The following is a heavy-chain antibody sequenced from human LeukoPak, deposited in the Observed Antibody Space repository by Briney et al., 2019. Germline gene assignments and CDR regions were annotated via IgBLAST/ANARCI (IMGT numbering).Heavy chain of an antibody. CDR1: GFSFSTYA. V-gene: IGHV3-30*02. D-gene: IGHD5-18*01. CDR2: IWHDASHT. J-gene: IGHJ6*04. CDR3: ATTLTAMALYYYYGMDV. Sequence: PGGSLRLSCAASGFSFSTYAMHWVRQAPGKGLEWVALIWHDASHTFYTDSVKGRFTISRDNSKNTLYLQMNSLRAEDTAVYYCATTLTAMALYYYYGMDVWGKGTTVTVSS.